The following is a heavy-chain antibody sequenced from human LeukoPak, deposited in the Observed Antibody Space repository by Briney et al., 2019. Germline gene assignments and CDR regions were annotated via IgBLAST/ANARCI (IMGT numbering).Heavy chain of an antibody. CDR3: ARGAYGDPLDY. Sequence: GASVKVSCKASGYTFTGYYMHWVRQAPGQGLEWMGWIHFNSGGTNYAQKFQGRVTMTRDSSISTAYTDLSRLRSDDTAVYYCARGAYGDPLDYWGQGTLVTVSS. J-gene: IGHJ4*02. D-gene: IGHD4-17*01. CDR1: GYTFTGYY. V-gene: IGHV1-2*02. CDR2: IHFNSGGT.